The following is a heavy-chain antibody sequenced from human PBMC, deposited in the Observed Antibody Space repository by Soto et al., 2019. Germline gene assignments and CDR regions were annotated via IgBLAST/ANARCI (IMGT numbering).Heavy chain of an antibody. J-gene: IGHJ2*01. D-gene: IGHD5-12*01. V-gene: IGHV1-69*01. CDR2: IIPIFGTA. Sequence: QVQLVQSGAEVKKPGSSVKVSCKASGGTFSSYAISWVRQAPGQGLEWMGGIIPIFGTANYAQKFQGRVTITADESTSTAYMELSSLRSEDTAVYYCASRGYSGYDSRGRGGWYFDLWGRGTLVTVSS. CDR3: ASRGYSGYDSRGRGGWYFDL. CDR1: GGTFSSYA.